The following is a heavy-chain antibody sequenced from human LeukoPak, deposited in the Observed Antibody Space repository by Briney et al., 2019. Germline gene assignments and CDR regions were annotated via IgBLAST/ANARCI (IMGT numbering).Heavy chain of an antibody. V-gene: IGHV3-21*01. Sequence: GGSLRLSCAASGSTFNNYNMNWVRQAPGKGLEWVSSISTSSNYIYYADSVKGRFTISRDNAKNSLYLQMNSLRAEDTAVYYCAKDRLLWFGETAKDYWGQGTLVTVSS. D-gene: IGHD3-10*01. CDR1: GSTFNNYN. CDR3: AKDRLLWFGETAKDY. J-gene: IGHJ4*02. CDR2: ISTSSNYI.